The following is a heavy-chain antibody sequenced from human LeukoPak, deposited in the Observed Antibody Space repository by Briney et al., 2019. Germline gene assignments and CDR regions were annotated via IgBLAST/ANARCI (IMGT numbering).Heavy chain of an antibody. D-gene: IGHD3-22*01. CDR3: AKAIQGHSSGYYDY. CDR2: INWNGGST. CDR1: GFTFDDYG. J-gene: IGHJ4*02. V-gene: IGHV3-20*04. Sequence: GGSLRLSCAASGFTFDDYGMSWVRQAPGKGLEWVSGINWNGGSTGYADSVKGRFTISRDNAKNSLYLQMNSLRAEDTALYYCAKAIQGHSSGYYDYWGQGTLVTVSS.